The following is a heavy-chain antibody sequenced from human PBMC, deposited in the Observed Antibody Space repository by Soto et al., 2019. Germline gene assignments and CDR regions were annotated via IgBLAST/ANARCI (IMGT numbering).Heavy chain of an antibody. CDR2: ISSSSSYT. J-gene: IGHJ6*02. V-gene: IGHV3-11*06. CDR3: ARYGYSSGWLDANLYYYYGMDV. Sequence: QVQLVESGGGLVKPGGSLRLSCAASGFTFSDYYMSWIRQAPGKGLEWVSYISSSSSYTNYADSVKGRFTISRDNAKNSLYLQMNSLRAEEAAVYYCARYGYSSGWLDANLYYYYGMDVWGQGTTVTVSS. D-gene: IGHD6-19*01. CDR1: GFTFSDYY.